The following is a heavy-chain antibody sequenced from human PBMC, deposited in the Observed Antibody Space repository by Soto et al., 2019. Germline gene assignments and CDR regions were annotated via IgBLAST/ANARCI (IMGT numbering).Heavy chain of an antibody. V-gene: IGHV2-26*01. CDR1: GFSLSKARMG. J-gene: IGHJ4*02. Sequence: QVTLKESGPVLVKPTETLTLTCTFSGFSLSKARMGVSWIRQPPGKGLEWLAHIFWNDERSYNTSLKSRLTISRDTSKSQVVLTMTIVDPVDTGTYFCARALREGLPIYYFDSWGQGTLVTVSS. D-gene: IGHD1-26*01. CDR2: IFWNDER. CDR3: ARALREGLPIYYFDS.